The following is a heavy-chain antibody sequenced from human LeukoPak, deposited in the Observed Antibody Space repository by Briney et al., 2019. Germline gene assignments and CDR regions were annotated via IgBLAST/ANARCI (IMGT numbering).Heavy chain of an antibody. CDR3: AKVRGAAAGPPDY. CDR2: ISGSGGST. V-gene: IGHV3-23*01. CDR1: GFTFSSYA. J-gene: IGHJ4*02. D-gene: IGHD6-13*01. Sequence: GGSLRLSCAASGFTFSSYAMSWVRQAPGKGLEWVSAISGSGGSTYYADSVKGRFTISRDNSKTPLDLQMNSLRADDTAVYYCAKVRGAAAGPPDYWGQATLVTVSS.